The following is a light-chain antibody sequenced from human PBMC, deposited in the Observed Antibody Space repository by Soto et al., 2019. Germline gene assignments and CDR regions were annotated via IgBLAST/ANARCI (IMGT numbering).Light chain of an antibody. CDR2: EVS. J-gene: IGLJ1*01. V-gene: IGLV2-14*01. Sequence: QSVLTQPASVSGSPGQSITISCTGTSSDVGGYNYVSWYQQQSGKAPKLMIHEVSNRPSGVSNRFSGSKSGNTASLTISGLQAEDEADYCCSSYTSSRAYVFGIGTKVTV. CDR3: SSYTSSRAYV. CDR1: SSDVGGYNY.